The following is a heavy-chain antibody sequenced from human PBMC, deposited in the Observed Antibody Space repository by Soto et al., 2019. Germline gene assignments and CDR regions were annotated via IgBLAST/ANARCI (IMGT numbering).Heavy chain of an antibody. V-gene: IGHV4-39*01. CDR1: GGSISSSSYY. CDR3: ARLVGCSGGSCFGIDAFDI. CDR2: IYYSGST. D-gene: IGHD2-15*01. J-gene: IGHJ3*02. Sequence: SETLSLTCTVSGGSISSSSYYWGWIRQPPGKGLEWIGSIYYSGSTYYNPSLKSRVTISVDTSKNQFSLKLSSVTAADTAVYYCARLVGCSGGSCFGIDAFDIWGQGTMVTVSS.